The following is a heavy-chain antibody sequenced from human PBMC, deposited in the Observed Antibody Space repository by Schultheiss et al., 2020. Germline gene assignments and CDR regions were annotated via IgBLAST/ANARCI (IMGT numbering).Heavy chain of an antibody. D-gene: IGHD4-11*01. CDR1: GFTFSDYY. CDR3: TRDLRRRGDYSNYGDFYYYYYMDV. V-gene: IGHV3-49*03. J-gene: IGHJ6*03. CDR2: IRSKAYGGTT. Sequence: SLRLSCAASGFTFSDYYMSWFRQAPGKGLEWVGFIRSKAYGGTTEYAASVKGRFTISRDDSKSIAYLQMNSLKTEDTAVYYCTRDLRRRGDYSNYGDFYYYYYMDVWGKVTTVTVSS.